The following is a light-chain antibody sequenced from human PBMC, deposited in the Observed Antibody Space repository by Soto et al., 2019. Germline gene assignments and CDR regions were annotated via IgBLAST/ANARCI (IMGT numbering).Light chain of an antibody. CDR2: LGS. V-gene: IGKV2-28*01. CDR3: MQALQTWT. Sequence: DFVMTQSPLSLPVTPGEPASISCRSSQSLLHSNGYNYLDWYLQKPGQSPQLLIYLGSNRASGVPDRFSGSGSGTDFTLKISTVEAEDVGVYYCMQALQTWTFGQGTRVEI. J-gene: IGKJ1*01. CDR1: QSLLHSNGYNY.